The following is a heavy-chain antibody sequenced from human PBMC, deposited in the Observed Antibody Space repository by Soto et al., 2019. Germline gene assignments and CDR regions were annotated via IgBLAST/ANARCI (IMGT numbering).Heavy chain of an antibody. CDR2: IIPIFGTA. J-gene: IGHJ6*02. CDR3: ARGPPTVTTFYYCGMDV. Sequence: QVGLVQSGAEVQKPGSSVKVSCKASGGTFSSYGISWVRQAPGQGLEWMGGIIPIFGTANYAQKFQGRVTITADNSTRTAYMGLSSLGSVDTAVYYCARGPPTVTTFYYCGMDVWGQGTTVTVSS. CDR1: GGTFSSYG. D-gene: IGHD4-17*01. V-gene: IGHV1-69*06.